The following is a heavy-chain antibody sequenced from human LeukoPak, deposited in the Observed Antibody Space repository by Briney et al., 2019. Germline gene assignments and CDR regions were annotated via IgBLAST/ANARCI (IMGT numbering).Heavy chain of an antibody. CDR1: GGSISSYY. Sequence: SEILSLTCTVSGGSISSYYWSWIRQPAGKGLEWIGRIYTSGSTNYNPSLKSRVTMSVDTSKNQFSLKLSSVTAADTAVYYCARDFTSYDSSGYRDLGTFDIWGQGTMVTVSS. CDR2: IYTSGST. V-gene: IGHV4-4*07. CDR3: ARDFTSYDSSGYRDLGTFDI. D-gene: IGHD3-22*01. J-gene: IGHJ3*02.